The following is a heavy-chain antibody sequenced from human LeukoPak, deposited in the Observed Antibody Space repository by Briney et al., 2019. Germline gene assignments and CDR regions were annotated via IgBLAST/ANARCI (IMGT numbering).Heavy chain of an antibody. CDR2: IRSKANSYAT. CDR1: GFTFSGSA. Sequence: PGGSLKLSXAASGFTFSGSAMHWVRQASGKGLEWVGRIRSKANSYATAYAASVKGRFTISRDDSKNTAYLQMNSLKTEDTAVYYCTREYYYDSSGYYYYYYYMDVWGKGTTVTVSS. V-gene: IGHV3-73*01. CDR3: TREYYYDSSGYYYYYYYMDV. D-gene: IGHD3-22*01. J-gene: IGHJ6*03.